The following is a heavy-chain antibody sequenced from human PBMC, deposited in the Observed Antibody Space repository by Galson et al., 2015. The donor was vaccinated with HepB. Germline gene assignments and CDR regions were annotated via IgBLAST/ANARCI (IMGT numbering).Heavy chain of an antibody. D-gene: IGHD6-6*01. CDR1: GGTFSSYA. V-gene: IGHV1-69*13. CDR2: IIPIFGTA. CDR3: ARDRPPPNYYYGMDV. J-gene: IGHJ6*02. Sequence: SVKVSCKASGGTFSSYAISWVRQAPGQGLEWMGGIIPIFGTANYAQKFQGRVTITADESTSTAYMELSSLRSEDMAVYYCARDRPPPNYYYGMDVWGQGTTVTVSS.